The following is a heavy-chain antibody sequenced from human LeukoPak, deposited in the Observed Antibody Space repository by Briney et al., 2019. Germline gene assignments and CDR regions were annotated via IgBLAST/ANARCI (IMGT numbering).Heavy chain of an antibody. Sequence: ASVKVSCKASGYTFTAYYMHWVRQAPGQGLEWMGWINPNSGGTNYAQKFQGRVTMTRDTSISTAYMELSRLRSDDTAVYYCARGARDYGDFYYYYYMDVWGKGTTVTVSS. V-gene: IGHV1-2*02. J-gene: IGHJ6*03. CDR2: INPNSGGT. D-gene: IGHD4-17*01. CDR1: GYTFTAYY. CDR3: ARGARDYGDFYYYYYMDV.